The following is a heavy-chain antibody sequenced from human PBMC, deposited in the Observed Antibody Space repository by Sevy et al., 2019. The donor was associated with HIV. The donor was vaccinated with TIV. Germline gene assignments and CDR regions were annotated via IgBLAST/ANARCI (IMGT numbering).Heavy chain of an antibody. Sequence: SETLSLTCTVSGYSISSGYYGGWIRQPPGKGLEWIGSIYHSGSTYYNPSLKSRVTISVDTSKNQFSLKLSSVTAADTAVYYCARGELYSGDGGYCSGGSCYSGLWFDPWGQGTLVTVSS. V-gene: IGHV4-38-2*02. CDR1: GYSISSGYY. CDR3: ARGELYSGDGGYCSGGSCYSGLWFDP. D-gene: IGHD2-15*01. CDR2: IYHSGST. J-gene: IGHJ5*02.